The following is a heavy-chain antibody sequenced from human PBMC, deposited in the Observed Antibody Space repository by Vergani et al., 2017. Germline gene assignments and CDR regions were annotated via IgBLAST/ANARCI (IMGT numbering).Heavy chain of an antibody. V-gene: IGHV4-59*01. Sequence: QVQLQESGPGLVKPLETLSLTCTVPGGSLCSSYWSWIPPPPGKGLEWIGYILYSGITNYNPSLKSRVAISVATSKNQFSLNLSSVTAADTAVYYCARGYSSSWQCTYYYYYGMDVWGQGTTVTVSS. CDR1: GGSLCSSY. CDR3: ARGYSSSWQCTYYYYYGMDV. D-gene: IGHD6-13*01. J-gene: IGHJ6*02. CDR2: ILYSGIT.